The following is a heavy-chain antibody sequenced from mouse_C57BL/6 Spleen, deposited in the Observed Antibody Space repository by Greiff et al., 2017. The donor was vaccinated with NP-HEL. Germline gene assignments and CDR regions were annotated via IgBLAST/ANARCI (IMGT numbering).Heavy chain of an antibody. Sequence: EVMLMESGGGLVKPGGSLKLSCAASGFTFSSYAMTWVRQPPEKRLDWVATISDGGSYTYYPDNVKGRFTISRDNAKNNLYLQMSHLKSEDTAMYYCARDRVYSYYAMDYWGQGTSVTVSS. CDR1: GFTFSSYA. D-gene: IGHD2-3*01. CDR3: ARDRVYSYYAMDY. CDR2: ISDGGSYT. V-gene: IGHV5-4*01. J-gene: IGHJ4*01.